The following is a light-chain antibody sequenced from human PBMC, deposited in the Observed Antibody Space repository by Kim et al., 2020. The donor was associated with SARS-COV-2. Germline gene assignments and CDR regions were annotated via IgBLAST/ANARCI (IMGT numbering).Light chain of an antibody. V-gene: IGLV3-19*01. CDR1: SLRSYY. Sequence: SSELTQDSAVSVALGQTVRITCQGDSLRSYYASWYQQKPGQAPVLVIYGKNNRPSGIPDRFSGSSSGNTASLTITGARAEDEADYYCNSRDSSGNHRNVVFGGGTKLTVL. CDR2: GKN. J-gene: IGLJ2*01. CDR3: NSRDSSGNHRNVV.